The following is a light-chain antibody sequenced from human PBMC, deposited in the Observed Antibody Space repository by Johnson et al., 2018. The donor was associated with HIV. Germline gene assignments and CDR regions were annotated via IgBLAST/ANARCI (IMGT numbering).Light chain of an antibody. CDR3: GTWDSSLSAGGLF. V-gene: IGLV1-51*02. J-gene: IGLJ1*01. CDR1: SSNIGNNY. CDR2: ENN. Sequence: QSVLTQPPSVSAAPGQKVTISCSGSSSNIGNNYVSWYQQLPGTAPKLLIYENNKRPSGIPDRFSGSKSGTSATLGITGLQTGDEADYYCGTWDSSLSAGGLFFGTGTKFTVL.